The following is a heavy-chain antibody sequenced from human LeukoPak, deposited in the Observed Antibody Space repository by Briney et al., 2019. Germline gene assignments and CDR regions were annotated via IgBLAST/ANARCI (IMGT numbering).Heavy chain of an antibody. D-gene: IGHD6-6*01. V-gene: IGHV1-2*02. CDR1: GYTFTGYY. J-gene: IGHJ4*02. CDR2: INPNSGGT. Sequence: GASVRVSCKASGYTFTGYYMHWVRQAPGQGLEWMGWINPNSGGTNYAQKFQGRVTMTRDTSISTAYMELSRLRSDDTAVYYCARGRGAYSSSSGFIYWGQGTLVTVSP. CDR3: ARGRGAYSSSSGFIY.